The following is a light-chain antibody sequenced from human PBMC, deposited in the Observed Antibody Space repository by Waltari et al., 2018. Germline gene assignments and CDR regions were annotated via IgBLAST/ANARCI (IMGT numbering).Light chain of an antibody. J-gene: IGKJ4*02. CDR2: WVS. Sequence: IVMTQSPDSLAVSLGERAAIHCESSQRILSASNNKNYIAWYQQKPGQPPKLLIHWVSTGQSGVPDRFSASGSGTEFTLTISSLQAEDVAVYYCQQYYTVPVTFGGGTKVEIK. CDR3: QQYYTVPVT. V-gene: IGKV4-1*01. CDR1: QRILSASNNKNY.